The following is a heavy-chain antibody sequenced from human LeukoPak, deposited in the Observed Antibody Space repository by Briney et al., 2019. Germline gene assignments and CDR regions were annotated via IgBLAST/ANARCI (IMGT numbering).Heavy chain of an antibody. J-gene: IGHJ6*02. CDR2: ISSSGSTI. V-gene: IGHV3-11*01. D-gene: IGHD3-3*01. CDR1: GFTFSDYY. Sequence: GGSLRLSCAASGFTFSDYYMSWIRQAPGKGLGWVSYISSSGSTIYYADSVKGRFTISRDNAKNSLYLQMNSLRAEDTAVYYCASTIFGVVPRYYYYYGMDVWGQGTTVTVSS. CDR3: ASTIFGVVPRYYYYYGMDV.